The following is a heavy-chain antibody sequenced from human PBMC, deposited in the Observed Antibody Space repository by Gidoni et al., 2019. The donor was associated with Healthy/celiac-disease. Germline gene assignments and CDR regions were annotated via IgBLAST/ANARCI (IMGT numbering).Heavy chain of an antibody. CDR1: GFTFSSYA. D-gene: IGHD6-19*01. V-gene: IGHV3-23*01. CDR3: AKDLEYSSGWYFSYDAFDI. J-gene: IGHJ3*02. Sequence: EVQLLESGGGLVQPGGSLRLSCAASGFTFSSYAMSWVRQAPGKGLEWVSAISGSGGSTYYADSVKGRFTISRDNSKNTLYLQMNSLRAEDTAVYYCAKDLEYSSGWYFSYDAFDIWGQGTMVTVSS. CDR2: ISGSGGST.